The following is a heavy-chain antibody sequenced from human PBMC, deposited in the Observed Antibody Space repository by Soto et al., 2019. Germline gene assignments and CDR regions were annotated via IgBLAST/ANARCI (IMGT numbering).Heavy chain of an antibody. CDR2: ISSSSSYI. Sequence: WGFLRLSCAASGFTFISYSINFFRHSPFKWLEWVSSISSSSSYIYYADSVKGRFTISRDNAKNSLYLQMNSLRAEDTAVYYCASGGYCSSTSCYPSVDPWGQGTLVTVSS. CDR3: ASGGYCSSTSCYPSVDP. D-gene: IGHD2-2*01. CDR1: GFTFISYS. V-gene: IGHV3-21*01. J-gene: IGHJ5*02.